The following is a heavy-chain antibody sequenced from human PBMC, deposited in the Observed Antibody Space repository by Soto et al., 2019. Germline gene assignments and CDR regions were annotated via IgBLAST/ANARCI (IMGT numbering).Heavy chain of an antibody. V-gene: IGHV1-18*04. J-gene: IGHJ6*02. CDR2: ISPYNADNGDT. Sequence: QVQLVQSGAELKKPGASVKVFCKTSGYTFSNYAISWVRQAPGQGLEWMGWISPYNADNGDTKNAQMLQGRVTMTIDTSASTAYMELRSLRSDDTAVYYCARAELERGEVGYYGMDVWGQGTTVNVSS. D-gene: IGHD2-8*02. CDR1: GYTFSNYA. CDR3: ARAELERGEVGYYGMDV.